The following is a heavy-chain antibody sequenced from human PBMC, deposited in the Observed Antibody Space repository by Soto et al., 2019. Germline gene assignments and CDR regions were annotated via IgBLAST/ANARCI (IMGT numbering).Heavy chain of an antibody. CDR2: IHGGDGTT. CDR3: VKVLLDSSGWFRFVFHY. D-gene: IGHD6-19*01. CDR1: GFTFSNYA. J-gene: IGHJ4*02. V-gene: IGHV3-23*01. Sequence: EVQLLESGGGLVQPGNSLRLSCAASGFTFSNYAMSWVRQAPGKGLEWVSTIHGGDGTTYYADSMKGRFTISRDNSKNALYLQMNRLRAEDTAVYYSVKVLLDSSGWFRFVFHYWGQGTLVTVSS.